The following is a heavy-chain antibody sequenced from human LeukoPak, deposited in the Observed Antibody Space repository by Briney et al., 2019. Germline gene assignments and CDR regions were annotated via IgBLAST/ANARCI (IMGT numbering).Heavy chain of an antibody. J-gene: IGHJ4*02. CDR1: GGSISSGGYY. V-gene: IGHV4-30-2*01. Sequence: SQTLSLTCTVSGGSISSGGYYWSWIRQPPGKGLEWIGYIYHSGSTYYNPSLKSRVTISVDRSKNQFSLKLSSVTAADTAVYYCARELSSSSSHYFDYWGQGTLVTVSS. CDR2: IYHSGST. CDR3: ARELSSSSSHYFDY. D-gene: IGHD6-6*01.